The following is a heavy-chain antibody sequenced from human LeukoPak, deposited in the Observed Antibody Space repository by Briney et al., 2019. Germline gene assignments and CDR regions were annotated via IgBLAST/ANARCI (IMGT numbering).Heavy chain of an antibody. CDR1: GFTFDDYA. D-gene: IGHD3-10*01. CDR3: AKPLTMVRGTIIDY. V-gene: IGHV3-9*01. J-gene: IGHJ4*02. CDR2: ISWNSGSI. Sequence: GGSLRLSCAASGFTFDDYAMHWVRHAPGKGLEWVSGISWNSGSIGYADSVKGRFTISRDNAKNSLYLQMNSLRAEDTALYYCAKPLTMVRGTIIDYWGQGTLVTVSS.